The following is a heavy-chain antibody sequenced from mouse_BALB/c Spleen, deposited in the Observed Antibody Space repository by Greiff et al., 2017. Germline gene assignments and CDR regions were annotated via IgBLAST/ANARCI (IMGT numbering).Heavy chain of an antibody. V-gene: IGHV7-3*02. Sequence: EVQGVESGGGLVQPGGSLRLSCATSGFTFTAYYMSWVRQPPGKALEWLGFIRNTANGYTTEYSASVKGRFTISRDNSQSILYLQMNTLRAEDSATYYCARDTWFAYWGQGTLGTVSA. CDR3: ARDTWFAY. CDR2: IRNTANGYTT. CDR1: GFTFTAYY. J-gene: IGHJ3*01.